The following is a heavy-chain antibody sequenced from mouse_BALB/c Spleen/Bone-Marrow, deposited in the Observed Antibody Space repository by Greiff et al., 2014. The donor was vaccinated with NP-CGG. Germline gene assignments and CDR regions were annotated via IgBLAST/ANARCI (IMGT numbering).Heavy chain of an antibody. J-gene: IGHJ2*01. D-gene: IGHD2-1*01. V-gene: IGHV1-20*02. CDR3: GREICYGNPDY. Sequence: EVQLQQSGPELVKPGASVKISCKASGYSFTGYFMNWVKQSHGKSLEWIGRINPYNGDTFYNQKFKGKATLTVDKSSSTAHMELXXXXSEXSVVYYCGREICYGNPDYWGQGTTLTVSS. CDR2: INPYNGDT. CDR1: GYSFTGYF.